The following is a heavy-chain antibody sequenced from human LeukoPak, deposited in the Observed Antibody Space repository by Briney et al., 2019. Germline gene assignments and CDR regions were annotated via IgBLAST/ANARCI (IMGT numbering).Heavy chain of an antibody. CDR1: GFTFNTYF. CDR3: ARDPGAYSSSPIDY. J-gene: IGHJ4*02. CDR2: ISSTSTYI. D-gene: IGHD6-6*01. Sequence: GGSLRLSCAASGFTFNTYFMNWVRQAPGKGLEWVSSISSTSTYIYYADSMKGRFTISRDNAKNSLFLQMNNLRAEDTAVYYCARDPGAYSSSPIDYWGQGTLVTVSS. V-gene: IGHV3-21*01.